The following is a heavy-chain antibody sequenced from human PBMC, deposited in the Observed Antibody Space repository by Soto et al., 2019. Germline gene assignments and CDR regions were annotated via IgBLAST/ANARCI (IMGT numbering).Heavy chain of an antibody. CDR2: VNPSGGHT. CDR1: GDTFTDYY. CDR3: ARGGHVVVVTAALDY. D-gene: IGHD2-21*02. Sequence: QVQLVQSGAEVKKPGALVKVSCKASGDTFTDYYIHWVRQAPGQGLEWMGTVNPSGGHTTYAQHFLGRMTMTRDTSTSTLYMELTSLISEDTAVYYCARGGHVVVVTAALDYWGQGTLVTVSS. J-gene: IGHJ4*02. V-gene: IGHV1-46*01.